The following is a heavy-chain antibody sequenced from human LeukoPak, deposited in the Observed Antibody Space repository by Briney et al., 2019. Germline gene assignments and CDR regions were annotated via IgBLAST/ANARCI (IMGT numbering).Heavy chain of an antibody. V-gene: IGHV1-69*13. Sequence: ASVKVSCKASGGTFSSYAITWVRQAPGQGLEWMGGIIPIFDTASYAQKIQGRVTITADESTSTAYMELSSLRSEDTAVYYCARDNSVRDEAWWFNPWGQGTLVTVSS. CDR2: IIPIFDTA. CDR3: ARDNSVRDEAWWFNP. D-gene: IGHD5-24*01. CDR1: GGTFSSYA. J-gene: IGHJ5*02.